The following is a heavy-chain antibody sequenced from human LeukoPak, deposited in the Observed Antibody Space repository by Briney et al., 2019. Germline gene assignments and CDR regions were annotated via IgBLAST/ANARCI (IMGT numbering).Heavy chain of an antibody. Sequence: GGTLRLSCAASGFTFSSYGMSWVRQAPGKGLEWVSAISGSGGSIYYADSVKGRFTISRDNSKNTLYLQMNSLRAEDTAVYYCAKDRGSGWSSFDYWGQGTLVTVSS. CDR3: AKDRGSGWSSFDY. CDR1: GFTFSSYG. V-gene: IGHV3-23*01. CDR2: ISGSGGSI. J-gene: IGHJ4*02. D-gene: IGHD6-19*01.